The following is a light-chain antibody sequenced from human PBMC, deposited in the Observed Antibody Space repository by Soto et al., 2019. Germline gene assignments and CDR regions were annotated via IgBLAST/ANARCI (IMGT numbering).Light chain of an antibody. V-gene: IGKV1-5*03. Sequence: EIQMTQSPSTLSASVGDRVTITCRASQTISSWLAWYQQKPGKAPKLLIYKASTLKSGVPSRFSGSGSGTEFTLTISSLQPDDFATYYCQQYNSYPWTFGQGTKVDI. J-gene: IGKJ1*01. CDR1: QTISSW. CDR2: KAS. CDR3: QQYNSYPWT.